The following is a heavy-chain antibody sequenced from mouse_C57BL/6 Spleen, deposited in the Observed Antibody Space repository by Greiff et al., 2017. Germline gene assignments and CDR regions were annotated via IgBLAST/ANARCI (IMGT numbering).Heavy chain of an antibody. CDR1: GYTFTDYY. CDR2: INPYNGGT. J-gene: IGHJ2*01. CDR3: ARSRDNYYDY. Sequence: EIQLQQSGPVLVKPGASVKMSCKASGYTFTDYYMNWVKQSHGKSLEWIGVINPYNGGTSYNQKFKGKATLTVDKSSSTAYMELNSLTSEDSAVYYCARSRDNYYDYGGQGTTLTVSS. V-gene: IGHV1-19*01.